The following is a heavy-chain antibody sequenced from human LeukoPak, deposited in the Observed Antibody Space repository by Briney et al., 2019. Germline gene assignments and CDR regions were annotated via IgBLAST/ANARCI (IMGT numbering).Heavy chain of an antibody. CDR2: INQSGST. V-gene: IGHV4-34*01. CDR1: GVSFSYYY. CDR3: ARQSLWFGEPYFDY. D-gene: IGHD3-10*01. Sequence: SETLSLTCAVYGVSFSYYYWSWIRQPPGKGLEWIGEINQSGSTNYNPSLKSRVTISLDTSKNQFSLKLSSVTAADTAVYYCARQSLWFGEPYFDYWGQGTLVTVSS. J-gene: IGHJ4*02.